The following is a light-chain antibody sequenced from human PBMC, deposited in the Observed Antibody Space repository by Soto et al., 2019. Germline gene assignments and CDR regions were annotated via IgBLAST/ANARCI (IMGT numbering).Light chain of an antibody. Sequence: DIQMPQSPSSVSAPLADPATLSCRASQVISSWLAWYQQKPGRAPNILIYKASTLQTGVPSRFSGSGSGTVFTLTISSLQPDDFATYYCQQYDTYSTFGQGTKVDIK. CDR3: QQYDTYST. V-gene: IGKV1-5*01. CDR2: KAS. J-gene: IGKJ1*01. CDR1: QVISSW.